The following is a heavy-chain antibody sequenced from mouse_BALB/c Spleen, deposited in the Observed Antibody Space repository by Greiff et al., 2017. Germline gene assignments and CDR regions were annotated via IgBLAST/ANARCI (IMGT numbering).Heavy chain of an antibody. Sequence: DVMLVESGGGLVKPGGSLKLSCAASGFTFSSYTMSWVRQTPEKRLEWVATISSGGGNTYYPDSVKGRFTISRDNAKNNLYLQMSSLRSEDTALYYCARYITTVVEGRFAYWGQGTLVTVSA. D-gene: IGHD1-1*01. CDR1: GFTFSSYT. V-gene: IGHV5-9*03. CDR2: ISSGGGNT. J-gene: IGHJ3*01. CDR3: ARYITTVVEGRFAY.